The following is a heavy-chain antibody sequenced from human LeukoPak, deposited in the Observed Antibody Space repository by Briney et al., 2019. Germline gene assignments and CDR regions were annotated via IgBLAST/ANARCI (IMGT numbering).Heavy chain of an antibody. CDR1: GGSISSSSYY. D-gene: IGHD2-15*01. CDR3: ARNALVVVAATSWFDP. CDR2: IYYSGST. Sequence: SETLSLTCTVSGGSISSSSYYWGWIRQPPGKGLEWIGSIYYSGSTYYNPSLKSRVTISVDTSKNQFSLKLSSVTAADTAVYYCARNALVVVAATSWFDPWGQGTLVTVSS. V-gene: IGHV4-39*01. J-gene: IGHJ5*02.